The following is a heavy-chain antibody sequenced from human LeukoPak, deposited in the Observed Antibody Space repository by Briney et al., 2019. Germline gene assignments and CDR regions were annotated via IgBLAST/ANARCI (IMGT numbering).Heavy chain of an antibody. CDR2: ISAYNGNT. J-gene: IGHJ6*04. CDR3: ARDDYGAPMDV. Sequence: GASVKVSCKASGYTFTSYGVSWVRQAPGQGLEWMGGISAYNGNTNYAQKLQGRVTMTTDTSTSTAYMELRSLRSDDTAVYYCARDDYGAPMDVWGKGTAVTVSS. D-gene: IGHD4-17*01. V-gene: IGHV1-18*01. CDR1: GYTFTSYG.